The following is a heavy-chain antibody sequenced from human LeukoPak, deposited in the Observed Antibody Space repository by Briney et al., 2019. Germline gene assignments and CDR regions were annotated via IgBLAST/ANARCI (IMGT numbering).Heavy chain of an antibody. D-gene: IGHD1-26*01. CDR3: ARAGYSRFVDDLDY. CDR1: GYIFTNYG. Sequence: SVKLSCKASGYIFTNYGINWVRQAPGQGLEWMGWISAYNGNTKYTQKFQDRVTMTTDTSTSTAYMELKTLRSDDTAVYFCARAGYSRFVDDLDYWGQGTLVTVSS. J-gene: IGHJ4*02. V-gene: IGHV1-18*01. CDR2: ISAYNGNT.